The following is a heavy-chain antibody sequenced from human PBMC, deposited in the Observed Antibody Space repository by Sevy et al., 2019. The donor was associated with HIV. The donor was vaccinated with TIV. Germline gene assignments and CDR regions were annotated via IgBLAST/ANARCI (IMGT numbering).Heavy chain of an antibody. V-gene: IGHV3-53*01. CDR1: GFTVNSNY. D-gene: IGHD3-22*01. J-gene: IGHJ3*02. CDR3: ARLSVYYYDSDGYYTTGNAFDI. CDR2: IYTGDNT. Sequence: GGSLRLSCAATGFTVNSNYMSWVRQAPGKGLEWVSIIYTGDNTYYTDSVKGRFTISRDNSKNMLYLQMNSLRAEDTAVDYCARLSVYYYDSDGYYTTGNAFDIWGQGTMVTVSS.